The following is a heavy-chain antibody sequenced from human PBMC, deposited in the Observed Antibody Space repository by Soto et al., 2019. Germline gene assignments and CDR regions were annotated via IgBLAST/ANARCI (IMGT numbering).Heavy chain of an antibody. J-gene: IGHJ4*02. CDR3: ARGLLYSSGWFDY. D-gene: IGHD6-19*01. CDR2: INHSGST. CDR1: GGSFSGYY. Sequence: SETLSLTCAVYGGSFSGYYWSWIRQPPGKGLEWIGEINHSGSTNYNPSLKSRVTISVDTSKNQFSLQLSSVTAADTAVYYCARGLLYSSGWFDYWGQGPLVTVSS. V-gene: IGHV4-34*01.